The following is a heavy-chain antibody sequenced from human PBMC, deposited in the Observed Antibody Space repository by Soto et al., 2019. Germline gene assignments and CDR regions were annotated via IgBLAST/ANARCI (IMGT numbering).Heavy chain of an antibody. Sequence: QVQLVQSGAEVKKPGASVKVSCKVSGYTFTDHYLHWVRQAPGQGPEWMGWINPYSGGTHYGQKFQGRVTMTSDASINTAYMELSSLRSDDSAIYYCARDRRGLANYDGLAVWGQGTTVTVSS. J-gene: IGHJ6*02. V-gene: IGHV1-2*02. CDR3: ARDRRGLANYDGLAV. CDR2: INPYSGGT. D-gene: IGHD3-16*01. CDR1: GYTFTDHY.